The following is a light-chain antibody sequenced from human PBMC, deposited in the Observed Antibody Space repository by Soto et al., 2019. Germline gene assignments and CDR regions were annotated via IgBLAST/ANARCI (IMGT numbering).Light chain of an antibody. CDR3: QQYYSTPLT. Sequence: DIVMTQSPDSLAVSLGERATINCKSSQSVLYSSNNRNYLAWFQQKPGQAPELLIYWASTRESGVPDRFSGSGSGTDFTLTISSLQAEDVAVYYCQQYYSTPLTFGGGTMVEIK. CDR2: WAS. V-gene: IGKV4-1*01. J-gene: IGKJ4*01. CDR1: QSVLYSSNNRNY.